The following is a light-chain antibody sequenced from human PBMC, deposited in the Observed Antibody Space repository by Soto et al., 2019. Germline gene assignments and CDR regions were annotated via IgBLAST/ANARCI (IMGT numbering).Light chain of an antibody. CDR1: QSFISTY. CDR2: DAA. V-gene: IGKV3-20*01. CDR3: QQYGTSPCT. J-gene: IGKJ2*02. Sequence: ETVLTQSPGTLSLSPGERATLSCRASQSFISTYLAWYQQKPGQAPRLLIFDAASMAPGIPDRFIGSGSGTDFTLTISRLEPEDFAVYFCQQYGTSPCTFGPGTKLEIK.